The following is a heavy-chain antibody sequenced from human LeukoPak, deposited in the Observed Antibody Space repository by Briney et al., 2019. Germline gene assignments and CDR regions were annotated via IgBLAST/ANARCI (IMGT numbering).Heavy chain of an antibody. Sequence: PGGSLRLSCAASGFTFSTYWMSWVRQAPGKGLEWVANIKQDGSEKYYVDSVKGRFTISRDNAKNSLYLQMNSLRAEDTAVYFCARDWEYSSSSVYWGQGTLVTVSS. CDR2: IKQDGSEK. CDR3: ARDWEYSSSSVY. V-gene: IGHV3-7*04. CDR1: GFTFSTYW. D-gene: IGHD6-6*01. J-gene: IGHJ4*02.